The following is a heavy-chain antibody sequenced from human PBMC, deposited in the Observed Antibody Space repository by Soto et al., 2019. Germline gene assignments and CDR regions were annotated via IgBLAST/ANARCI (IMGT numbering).Heavy chain of an antibody. CDR2: ISWKSGPI. Sequence: PGRSLRLSCAASGFTFGDYAMHWVRQAPGKGLEWVSGISWKSGPIAYADSVKGRFTIYRDDAKNSLYLQMNSLRPEDTALYYCVKDYQAGDYGDPNFSFAGLDVWGQGTTVTGSS. D-gene: IGHD4-17*01. J-gene: IGHJ6*02. CDR1: GFTFGDYA. V-gene: IGHV3-9*01. CDR3: VKDYQAGDYGDPNFSFAGLDV.